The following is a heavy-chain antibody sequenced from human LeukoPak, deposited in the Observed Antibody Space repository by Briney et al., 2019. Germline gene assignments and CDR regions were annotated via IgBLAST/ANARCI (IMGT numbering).Heavy chain of an antibody. V-gene: IGHV1-46*01. D-gene: IGHD3-22*01. CDR3: ASDVDSSGYSAYFDY. J-gene: IGHJ4*02. CDR1: GYTFTSYY. Sequence: GASVKVSCKASGYTFTSYYMHWVRQAPGQGLEWMGIINPSGGSTSYAQKFQGRVTITADESTSTAYMELSSLRSEDTAVYYCASDVDSSGYSAYFDYWGQGTLVTVSS. CDR2: INPSGGST.